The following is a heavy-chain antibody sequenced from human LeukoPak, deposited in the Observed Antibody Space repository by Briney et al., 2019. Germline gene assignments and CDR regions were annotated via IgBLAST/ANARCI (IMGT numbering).Heavy chain of an antibody. J-gene: IGHJ4*02. D-gene: IGHD3-3*01. V-gene: IGHV3-30*18. CDR2: ISYDGSNK. Sequence: GGSLRLSCAASGFTFSSYGMHWVRQAPGKGLEWVAVISYDGSNKYCADSAKGRFTISRDNSKNTLYLQMNSLRAEDTAVYYCAKEGSIFGVVIRPYYFDYWGQGTLVTVSS. CDR3: AKEGSIFGVVIRPYYFDY. CDR1: GFTFSSYG.